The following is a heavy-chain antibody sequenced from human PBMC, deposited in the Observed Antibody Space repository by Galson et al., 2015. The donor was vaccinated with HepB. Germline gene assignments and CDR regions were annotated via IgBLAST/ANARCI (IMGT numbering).Heavy chain of an antibody. CDR3: ARVSVTTYKYYYYMDV. D-gene: IGHD4-17*01. Sequence: SVKVSCKASGVTFSSYAISWVRQAPGQGLEWMGGIIPIFGTANYAQKFQGRVTITADESTSTAYMELSSLRSEDTAVYYCARVSVTTYKYYYYMDVWGKGTTVTVSS. CDR1: GVTFSSYA. V-gene: IGHV1-69*13. CDR2: IIPIFGTA. J-gene: IGHJ6*03.